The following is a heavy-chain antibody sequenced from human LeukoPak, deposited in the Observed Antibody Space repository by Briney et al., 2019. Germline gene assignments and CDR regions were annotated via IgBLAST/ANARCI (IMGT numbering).Heavy chain of an antibody. J-gene: IGHJ6*02. CDR2: IYYSGST. Sequence: SETLSLACTVSGGSISSSSYYWGWIRQPPGKGLEWIGSIYYSGSTYYNPSLKSRVTISVDTSKNQFSLKLSSVTAADTAVYYCARQSNVDTAMITYYYYGMDVWGQGTTVTVSS. V-gene: IGHV4-39*01. D-gene: IGHD5-18*01. CDR1: GGSISSSSYY. CDR3: ARQSNVDTAMITYYYYGMDV.